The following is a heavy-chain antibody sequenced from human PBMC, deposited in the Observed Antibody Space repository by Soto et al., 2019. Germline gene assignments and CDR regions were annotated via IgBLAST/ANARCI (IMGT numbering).Heavy chain of an antibody. CDR2: ISYDGSNK. CDR1: GFTFSSYA. D-gene: IGHD3-22*01. V-gene: IGHV3-30-3*01. CDR3: ARVGGYYYDSSGYYLDELAPSGY. J-gene: IGHJ4*02. Sequence: GESLKISCAASGFTFSSYAMHWVRQAPGKGLEWVAVISYDGSNKYYADSVKGRFTISRDNSKNTLYLQMNSLRAEDTAVYYCARVGGYYYDSSGYYLDELAPSGYWGQGTLVTVSS.